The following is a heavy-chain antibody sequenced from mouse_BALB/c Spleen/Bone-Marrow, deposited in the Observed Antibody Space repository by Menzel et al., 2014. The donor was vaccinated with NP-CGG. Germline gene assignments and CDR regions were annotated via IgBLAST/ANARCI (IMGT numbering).Heavy chain of an antibody. CDR3: ARRGLRREAYYAMDY. CDR1: GFDFSRYW. D-gene: IGHD2-4*01. V-gene: IGHV4-1*02. J-gene: IGHJ4*01. Sequence: EVHLVESGGGLVQPGGSLKLSCAASGFDFSRYWMSWVRQAPGKGLEWIGEINPDSSTINYTPSLKDKFIISRDNAKNTLYLQMSKVRSEDTALYYCARRGLRREAYYAMDYWGQGTSVTVSS. CDR2: INPDSSTI.